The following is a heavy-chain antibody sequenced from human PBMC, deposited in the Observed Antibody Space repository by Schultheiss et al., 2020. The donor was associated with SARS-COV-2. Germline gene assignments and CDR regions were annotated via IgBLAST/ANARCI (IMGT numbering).Heavy chain of an antibody. CDR3: ARSAGAGYYYYYYYGMDV. V-gene: IGHV4-30-4*02. Sequence: SETLSLTCAVSGGSISSGDYYWSWIRQPPGKGLEWIGYIYYSGSTYYNPSLKSRVTISVDTSKNQFSLKLSSVTAADTAVYYCARSAGAGYYYYYYYGMDVWGQGTTVTVSS. J-gene: IGHJ6*02. D-gene: IGHD3-9*01. CDR1: GGSISSGDYY. CDR2: IYYSGST.